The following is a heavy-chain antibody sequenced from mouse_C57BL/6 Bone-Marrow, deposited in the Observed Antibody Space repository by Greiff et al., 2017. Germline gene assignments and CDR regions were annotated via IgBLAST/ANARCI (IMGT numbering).Heavy chain of an antibody. J-gene: IGHJ1*03. CDR3: ARYYYGSSYLYWYFDV. CDR2: ILPGSGST. D-gene: IGHD1-1*01. V-gene: IGHV1-9*01. CDR1: GYTFTGYW. Sequence: LVESGAELMKPGASVKLSCKATGYTFTGYWIEWVKQRPGHGLEWIGEILPGSGSTNYNEKFKGKATFTADTSSNTAYMQLSSLTTEDSASYYCARYYYGSSYLYWYFDVWAQGPRSPSPQ.